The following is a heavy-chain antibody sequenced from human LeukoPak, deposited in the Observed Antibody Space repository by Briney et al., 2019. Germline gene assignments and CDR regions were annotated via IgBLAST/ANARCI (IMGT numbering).Heavy chain of an antibody. CDR1: GYTFTSYD. V-gene: IGHV1-8*01. D-gene: IGHD3-22*01. CDR3: ARGSYITMIAPWRRRPNWFDP. J-gene: IGHJ5*02. Sequence: ASVKVSCKASGYTFTSYDINWVRQATGQGLEWMGWMNPNSGNTGYAQKFQGRVTMTRNTSISTAYMELSSLRSEDTAVYYCARGSYITMIAPWRRRPNWFDPWGQGTLVTVSS. CDR2: MNPNSGNT.